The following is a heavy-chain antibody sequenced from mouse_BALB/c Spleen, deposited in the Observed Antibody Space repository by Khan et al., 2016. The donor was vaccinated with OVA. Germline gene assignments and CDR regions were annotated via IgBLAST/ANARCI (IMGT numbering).Heavy chain of an antibody. V-gene: IGHV1-20*02. CDR1: GYSFTGYF. CDR3: TRIYRSDFDY. CDR2: INPHIGET. D-gene: IGHD1-1*01. J-gene: IGHJ2*01. Sequence: VQLKQSGPELVKPGTSVKISCKASGYSFTGYFMNWVMQSHGKSLEWIGRINPHIGETFYNQKFKGKATLTVDESSSTPHMELRSLSSADSAVYNCTRIYRSDFDYWGQGTTLTVSS.